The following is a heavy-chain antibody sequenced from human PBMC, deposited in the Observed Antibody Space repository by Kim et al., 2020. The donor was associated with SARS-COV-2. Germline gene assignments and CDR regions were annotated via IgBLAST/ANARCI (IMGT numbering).Heavy chain of an antibody. D-gene: IGHD3-10*01. V-gene: IGHV5-51*01. Sequence: GESLKISCKGSGYSFTSYWIGWVRQMPGKGLEWMGIIYPGDSDTRYSPSFQGQVTISADKSISTAYLQWSSLKASDTAMYYCARLGLSPDQDMVRGVQPFDYWGQGTLVTVSS. CDR1: GYSFTSYW. CDR2: IYPGDSDT. J-gene: IGHJ4*02. CDR3: ARLGLSPDQDMVRGVQPFDY.